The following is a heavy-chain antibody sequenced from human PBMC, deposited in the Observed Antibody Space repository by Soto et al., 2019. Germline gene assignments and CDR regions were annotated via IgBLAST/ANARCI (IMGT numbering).Heavy chain of an antibody. Sequence: ASGQLSCAASGYTITRNDINWGRQATGQGLEWMGWMNPNSGNTGYAQKFQGRGTMTRKTSISTAYMDLSTLRSEDTAVYYCASGRTLIVVVPNWFYTWGQGTSVTVSS. CDR2: MNPNSGNT. J-gene: IGHJ5*02. CDR3: ASGRTLIVVVPNWFYT. V-gene: IGHV1-8*01. D-gene: IGHD3-22*01. CDR1: GYTITRND.